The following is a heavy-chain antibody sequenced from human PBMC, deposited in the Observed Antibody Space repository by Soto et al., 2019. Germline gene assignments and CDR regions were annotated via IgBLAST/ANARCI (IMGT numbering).Heavy chain of an antibody. D-gene: IGHD4-4*01. CDR2: IYYSGST. V-gene: IGHV4-39*01. J-gene: IGHJ4*02. Sequence: SETLSLTCTVSGGSISSSSYYWGWIRQPPGKGLEWIGSIYYSGSTYYNPSLKSRVTISVDTSKNQFSLKLSSVTAADTAVYYCARHDVYATVTTFGYWGQGTLVTVSS. CDR3: ARHDVYATVTTFGY. CDR1: GGSISSSSYY.